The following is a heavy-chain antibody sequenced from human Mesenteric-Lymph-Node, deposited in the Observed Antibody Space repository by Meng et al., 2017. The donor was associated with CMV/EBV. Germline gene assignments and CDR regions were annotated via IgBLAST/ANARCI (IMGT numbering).Heavy chain of an antibody. CDR3: ARAGYDSSGYYSFDY. CDR2: ISSSGSTI. D-gene: IGHD3-22*01. V-gene: IGHV3-48*03. J-gene: IGHJ4*02. Sequence: GESLKISCAASGFTFSSYEMNWVRQAPGKGLEWVSYISSSGSTIYSADSVKGRFTISRDNAKNSLYLQMNSLRAEDTAVYYCARAGYDSSGYYSFDYWGQGTLVTVSS. CDR1: GFTFSSYE.